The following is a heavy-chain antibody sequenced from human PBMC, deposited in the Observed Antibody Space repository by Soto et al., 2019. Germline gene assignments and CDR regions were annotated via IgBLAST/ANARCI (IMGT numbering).Heavy chain of an antibody. D-gene: IGHD3-10*01. CDR2: IYSGGGT. Sequence: GSLRLSCAAPGFTVSSNYMSWVRQAPGQGLEWVSVIYSGGGTYYADSVKGRFAISRHNSRNTLYLQMNSLRAEDTAVYYCARGMNFGSGRSYNWFDSWGQGTLVTVSS. J-gene: IGHJ5*01. CDR1: GFTVSSNY. CDR3: ARGMNFGSGRSYNWFDS. V-gene: IGHV3-53*04.